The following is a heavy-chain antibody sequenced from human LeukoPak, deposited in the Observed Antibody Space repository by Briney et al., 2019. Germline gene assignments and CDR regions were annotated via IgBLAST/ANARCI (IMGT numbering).Heavy chain of an antibody. CDR1: GDSVSSNSAA. V-gene: IGHV6-1*01. CDR2: TYYRSKWFS. D-gene: IGHD3-9*01. J-gene: IGHJ1*01. Sequence: SQTLSLTCAISGDSVSSNSAAWNWIRQSPSRGLEWLGRTYYRSKWFSDYAVSVKSRITISPDTSKNQFSLQLNSVTPEDTAVYYCATSAYFEEYLQHWGQGTLVTVSS. CDR3: ATSAYFEEYLQH.